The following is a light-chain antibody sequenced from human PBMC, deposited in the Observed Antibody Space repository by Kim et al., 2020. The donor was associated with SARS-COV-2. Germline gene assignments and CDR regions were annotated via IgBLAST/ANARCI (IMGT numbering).Light chain of an antibody. Sequence: DIQLTQSPSSLSPSVGDRVTLTCRASQGISNFLNWYQHKPGKAPKLLISAASTLQSGAPSRFTGSGSGTEFTLTITTVQPDDSATYYCQQSYDTLMYTFGQGTKLEI. J-gene: IGKJ2*01. CDR3: QQSYDTLMYT. CDR1: QGISNF. CDR2: AAS. V-gene: IGKV1-39*01.